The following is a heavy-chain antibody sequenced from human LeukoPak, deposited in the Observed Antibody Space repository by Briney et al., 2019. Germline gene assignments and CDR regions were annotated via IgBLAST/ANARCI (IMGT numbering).Heavy chain of an antibody. CDR1: GYSFTSYW. CDR3: ARHFYDGSGYFFDY. J-gene: IGHJ4*02. Sequence: GQSLKISCKGSGYSFTSYWIGWLRQMPGKGLEWMGIIYPGDSDTRYRPSFQGQITISADKSISTAYLQWSSLKASDTAMYYCARHFYDGSGYFFDYWGQGTLVTVSA. CDR2: IYPGDSDT. V-gene: IGHV5-51*01. D-gene: IGHD3-22*01.